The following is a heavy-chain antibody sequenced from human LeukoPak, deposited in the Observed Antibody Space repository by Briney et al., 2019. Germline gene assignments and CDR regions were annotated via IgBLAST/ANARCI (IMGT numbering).Heavy chain of an antibody. D-gene: IGHD6-13*01. Sequence: PSKTLSLTCTVSGGSISSYYWSWIRQPAGKGLEWIGRTYTSGSTNYNPSPKSRVTMSVDTSKNQFSLKLSSVTAADTAVYYCARGGRIAAAGTSRYYYYGMDVWGQGTTVTVSS. CDR1: GGSISSYY. V-gene: IGHV4-4*07. CDR2: TYTSGST. CDR3: ARGGRIAAAGTSRYYYYGMDV. J-gene: IGHJ6*02.